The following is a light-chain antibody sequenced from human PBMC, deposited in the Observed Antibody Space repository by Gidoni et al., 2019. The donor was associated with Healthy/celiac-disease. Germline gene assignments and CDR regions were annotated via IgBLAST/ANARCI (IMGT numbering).Light chain of an antibody. J-gene: IGLJ2*01. CDR1: SSDVGGYNY. CDR2: EVS. CDR3: SSYTSSSTLVV. V-gene: IGLV2-14*01. Sequence: QSALTQPASVSGSPGQSITISCTGTSSDVGGYNYVSWYQQHPGKAPKLMIYEVSNRPSGVSTRFSGSKSGITASLTISGLQAEDEADYYCSSYTSSSTLVVFGGGTKLTV.